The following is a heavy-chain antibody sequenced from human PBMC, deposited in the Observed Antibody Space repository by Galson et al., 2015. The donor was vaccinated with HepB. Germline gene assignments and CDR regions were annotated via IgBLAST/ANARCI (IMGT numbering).Heavy chain of an antibody. V-gene: IGHV5-51*01. J-gene: IGHJ6*02. CDR1: EYRFTNYW. Sequence: QSGAEVKKPGESLKISCKGSEYRFTNYWIGWVRQMPGKGLEWMGIINPDDSNTRYGPSFQGQVTISADKSISTAYLHWSSLRASDTAIFYCARHRGQVPYDGMDVWGQGTTVTVSS. CDR2: INPDDSNT. CDR3: ARHRGQVPYDGMDV.